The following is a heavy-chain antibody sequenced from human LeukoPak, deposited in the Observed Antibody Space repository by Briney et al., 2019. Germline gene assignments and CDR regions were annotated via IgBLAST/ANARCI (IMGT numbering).Heavy chain of an antibody. CDR3: AREAVDCSGGSCWDDASDI. D-gene: IGHD2-15*01. V-gene: IGHV3-7*01. CDR2: IKQDGSDK. J-gene: IGHJ3*02. Sequence: GGSLRLSCAASGFTFSSYYMSWVRQAPGKGLEWVADIKQDGSDKYYLDSVKGRFTISRDNAKSSLYLQMNSLRAEDTAVYYCAREAVDCSGGSCWDDASDIWGQGTMVTVSS. CDR1: GFTFSSYY.